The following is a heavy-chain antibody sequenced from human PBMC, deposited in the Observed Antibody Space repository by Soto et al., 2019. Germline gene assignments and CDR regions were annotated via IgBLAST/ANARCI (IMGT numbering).Heavy chain of an antibody. CDR3: ARTYDSSGPIDP. D-gene: IGHD3-22*01. V-gene: IGHV4-59*01. CDR1: GGSISSYH. CDR2: IYYSGST. J-gene: IGHJ5*02. Sequence: TSETLSLTCTVSGGSISSYHWSWIRQPPGKGLEWFGYIYYSGSTNYNPSLKSRVTISVDTSKNQFSLKLRSVTAADTAVYYCARTYDSSGPIDPWGQGTLVTVSS.